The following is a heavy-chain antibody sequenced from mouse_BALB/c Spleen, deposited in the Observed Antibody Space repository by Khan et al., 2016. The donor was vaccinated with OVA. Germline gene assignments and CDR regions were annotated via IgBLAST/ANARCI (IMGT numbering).Heavy chain of an antibody. CDR1: GFSLTSYG. Sequence: VQLQESGPGLVAPSQSLSITCTVSGFSLTSYGVHWVRQPPGKGLEWLGVIWAGGSTNYNSALMSRLSISQDNSKSQVFLEMNSLQTEGTAMYYCARLEDIWGQGTTLTVSS. V-gene: IGHV2-9*02. J-gene: IGHJ2*01. CDR2: IWAGGST. CDR3: ARLEDI. D-gene: IGHD1-3*01.